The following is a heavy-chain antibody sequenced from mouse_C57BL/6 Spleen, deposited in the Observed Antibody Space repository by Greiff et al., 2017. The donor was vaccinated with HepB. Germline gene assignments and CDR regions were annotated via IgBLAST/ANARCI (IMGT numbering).Heavy chain of an antibody. CDR2: ISDGGSYT. J-gene: IGHJ2*01. CDR3: ARDEATVVAFDY. Sequence: EVMLVESGGGLVKPGGSLKLSCAASGFTFSSYAMSWVRQTPEKRLEWVATISDGGSYTYYPDNVKGRFTISRDNAKNNLYLQMSHLKSEDTAMYYSARDEATVVAFDYWGQGTTLTVSS. D-gene: IGHD1-1*01. V-gene: IGHV5-4*01. CDR1: GFTFSSYA.